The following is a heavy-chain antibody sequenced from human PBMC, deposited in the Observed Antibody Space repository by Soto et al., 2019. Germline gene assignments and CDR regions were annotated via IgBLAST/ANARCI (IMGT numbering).Heavy chain of an antibody. D-gene: IGHD2-8*02. CDR3: ARVPVVSPFVDY. J-gene: IGHJ4*02. V-gene: IGHV4-61*01. CDR2: IYYIAST. CDR1: RGSVTRGNYY. Sequence: TSETLSLTCTVSRGSVTRGNYYCSCIRQPPAKGHKWLGPIYYIASTNYNPSLKSRVTISVDASKNQLSLKLCSVTAADRAIYYGARVPVVSPFVDYWGQGTLVTVCS.